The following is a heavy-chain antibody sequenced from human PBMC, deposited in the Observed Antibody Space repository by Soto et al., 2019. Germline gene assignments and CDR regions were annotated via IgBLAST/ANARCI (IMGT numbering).Heavy chain of an antibody. J-gene: IGHJ5*02. V-gene: IGHV2-5*01. Sequence: QITLKESGPTLVKSTQTLRLTCTFTGFSLTTSGVGVGWIRQPPGKALKWLGIIYWYDDKRYSPSLKSRLTITKDTSKNQVVLMMTNMDPVDTATYYCAHSLGEDWFDPWGQGTLVTVSS. CDR2: IYWYDDK. CDR1: GFSLTTSGVG. CDR3: AHSLGEDWFDP. D-gene: IGHD3-16*01.